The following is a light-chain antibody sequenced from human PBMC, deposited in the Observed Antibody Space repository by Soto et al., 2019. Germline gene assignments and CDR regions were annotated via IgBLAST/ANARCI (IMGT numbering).Light chain of an antibody. J-gene: IGKJ1*01. CDR2: RAS. CDR3: LQYHNLWA. Sequence: IVMTQSPATLSVSRGERATLSFRASQNIYSNVAWYQQRPGQAPRLLIYRASTRATGIPARFSGSGSGTEFTLTISSLQSEDFTVYSCLQYHNLWAFGQGTKVDI. V-gene: IGKV3-15*01. CDR1: QNIYSN.